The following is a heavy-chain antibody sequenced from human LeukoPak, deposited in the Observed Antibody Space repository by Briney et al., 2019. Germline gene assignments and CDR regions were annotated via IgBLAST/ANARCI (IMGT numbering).Heavy chain of an antibody. V-gene: IGHV3-74*01. CDR2: ISSDGSIT. J-gene: IGHJ4*02. D-gene: IGHD1-26*01. CDR3: ARGSYFFDY. Sequence: KTGGSLRLSCAASGFTFSSYWMHWVRQAPGRGLVWVSRISSDGSITSYAASVKGRFTISRDNAKNTLYLQMNSLRAEDTAVYYCARGSYFFDYWGQGTLVTVSS. CDR1: GFTFSSYW.